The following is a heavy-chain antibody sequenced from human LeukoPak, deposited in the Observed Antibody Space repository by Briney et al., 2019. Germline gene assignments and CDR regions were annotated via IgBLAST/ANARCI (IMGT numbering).Heavy chain of an antibody. Sequence: GGSRRLSCAASGFTFGSYWMNWVRQAPGKGLVWVSRIASDGSSTTYADSVKGRFSISRDNAKNTLYLQMNSLRVEDMAVYYCARGRPHGNDYWGQGTLVTVSS. CDR1: GFTFGSYW. D-gene: IGHD4-23*01. CDR2: IASDGSST. J-gene: IGHJ4*02. V-gene: IGHV3-74*01. CDR3: ARGRPHGNDY.